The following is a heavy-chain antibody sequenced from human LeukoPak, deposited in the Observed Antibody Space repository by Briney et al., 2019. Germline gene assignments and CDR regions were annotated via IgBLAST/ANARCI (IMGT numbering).Heavy chain of an antibody. J-gene: IGHJ4*02. CDR1: GGSISSYY. Sequence: SETLSLSCTVSGGSISSYYWSWIRQPPGKGLEWIGYIYYSGSTNYNPSLKSRVTISVDTSKNQFSLKLSSVTAADTAVYYCARGIAVASLGDWGQGTLVTVSS. CDR2: IYYSGST. V-gene: IGHV4-59*01. D-gene: IGHD6-19*01. CDR3: ARGIAVASLGD.